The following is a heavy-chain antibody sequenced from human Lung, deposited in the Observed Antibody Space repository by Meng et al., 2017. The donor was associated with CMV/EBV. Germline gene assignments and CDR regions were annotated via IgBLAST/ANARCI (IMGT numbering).Heavy chain of an antibody. J-gene: IGHJ4*02. CDR3: ARATYYDFWSGYPYFDY. V-gene: IGHV4-34*01. CDR1: GGSFSGYY. CDR2: INHSGST. Sequence: SETXSLXCAVYGGSFSGYYWSWIRQPPGKGLEWIGEINHSGSTNYNPSLKSRVTISVDTSKNQFSLKLSSVTAADTAVYYCARATYYDFWSGYPYFDYWGQGTXVTVSS. D-gene: IGHD3-3*01.